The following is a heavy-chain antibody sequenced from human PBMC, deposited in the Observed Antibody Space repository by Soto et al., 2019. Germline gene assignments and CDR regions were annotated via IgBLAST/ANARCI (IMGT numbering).Heavy chain of an antibody. CDR3: ARATLDWYLDL. CDR1: GGSVSSGPYY. Sequence: QVQLQESGPGLVKPSETLSLTCSVSGGSVSSGPYYWSWIRQPPGKGLEWIGYIAYTGSTNYNPSLTSRVTISVDTSKNQFSLKLSSVIAADTAVDYCARATLDWYLDLWGRGTLVTVSS. D-gene: IGHD3-16*01. CDR2: IAYTGST. V-gene: IGHV4-61*01. J-gene: IGHJ2*01.